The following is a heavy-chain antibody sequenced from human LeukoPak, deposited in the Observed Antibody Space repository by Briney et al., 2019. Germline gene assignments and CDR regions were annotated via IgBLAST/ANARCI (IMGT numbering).Heavy chain of an antibody. CDR2: INSDGSST. CDR3: ARDDTRNTVTTPYYYYGMDV. CDR1: GFTFSSYW. D-gene: IGHD4-17*01. J-gene: IGHJ6*02. V-gene: IGHV3-74*01. Sequence: GGSLRLSCAASGFTFSSYWMHWVRQAPGKGLVWVSRINSDGSSTSYADSVKGRFTISRDNAKNTLYLQMNSLRAEDTAVHYCARDDTRNTVTTPYYYYGMDVWGQGTTVTVSS.